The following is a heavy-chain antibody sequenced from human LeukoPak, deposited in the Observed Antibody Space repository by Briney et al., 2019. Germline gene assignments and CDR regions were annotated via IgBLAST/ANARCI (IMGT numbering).Heavy chain of an antibody. J-gene: IGHJ4*02. CDR3: ARILGSITMVRGVITPFDY. V-gene: IGHV1-46*01. CDR1: GYTFTSYY. D-gene: IGHD3-10*01. CDR2: INPSGGST. Sequence: ASVKVSCKASGYTFTSYYMHWVRQAPGQGLEWMGIINPSGGSTSYAQKFQGGVTMTRDMSTSTVYMELSRLRSDDTAVYYCARILGSITMVRGVITPFDYWGQGTLVTVSS.